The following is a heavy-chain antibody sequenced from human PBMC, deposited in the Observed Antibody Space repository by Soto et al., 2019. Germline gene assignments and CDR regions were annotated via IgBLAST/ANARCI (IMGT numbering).Heavy chain of an antibody. D-gene: IGHD3-10*01. V-gene: IGHV1-18*01. CDR2: ISAYNGNT. Sequence: QVPLVQSGAEVKKPGASVKVSCKASGYTFTSYGISWVRQAPGQGLEWMGWISAYNGNTNYAQKLQGRVTMTTDTSTSRAYMELRGLRSGDSAVYCFSRRYGSESYCSVYWGQGTLVTVS. CDR1: GYTFTSYG. CDR3: SRRYGSESYCSVY. J-gene: IGHJ4*02.